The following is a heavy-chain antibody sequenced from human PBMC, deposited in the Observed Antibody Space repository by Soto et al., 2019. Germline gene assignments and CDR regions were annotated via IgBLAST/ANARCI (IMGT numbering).Heavy chain of an antibody. CDR2: INPNSGDT. V-gene: IGHV1-2*02. D-gene: IGHD3-3*01. Sequence: ASVKVSCKASGYTFTGYYLHWVRQAPGQGHEWMGWINPNSGDTHYAQKLQGRVTMTRDTSISTAYMELSRLRSDDTAGYYCARDESGHKDYWGQGTLVTVSS. CDR3: ARDESGHKDY. CDR1: GYTFTGYY. J-gene: IGHJ4*02.